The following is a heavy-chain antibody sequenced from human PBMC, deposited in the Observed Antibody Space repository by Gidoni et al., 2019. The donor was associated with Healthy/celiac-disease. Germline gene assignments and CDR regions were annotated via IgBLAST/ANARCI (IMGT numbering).Heavy chain of an antibody. J-gene: IGHJ5*02. CDR3: AASGYYDVAWFDP. V-gene: IGHV3-9*01. Sequence: EVQLVESGGGLVQPGRSLRLSCAASGFTFDDYAMHWVRQAPGKGLEWVSGISWNSGSIGYADSVKGRFTISRDNAKNSLYLQMNSLRAEDTALYYCAASGYYDVAWFDPWGQGTLVTVSS. D-gene: IGHD3-22*01. CDR2: ISWNSGSI. CDR1: GFTFDDYA.